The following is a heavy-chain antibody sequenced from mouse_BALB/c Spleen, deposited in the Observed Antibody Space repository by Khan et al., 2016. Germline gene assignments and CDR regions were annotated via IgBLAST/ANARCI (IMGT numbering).Heavy chain of an antibody. J-gene: IGHJ4*01. CDR2: INPYTGEP. CDR3: ERRIGNDVRARYY. Sequence: QIQLVQSGPELKKPGETVKISCKASGYTFTNYGMNWVKQAPGKGLKWMGWINPYTGEPTYADDFKGRFAFSLETSASTAYLQLNNLKNEDSATYFGERRIGNDVRARYYWGQETSVTVSS. CDR1: GYTFTNYG. V-gene: IGHV9-3-1*01. D-gene: IGHD2-2*01.